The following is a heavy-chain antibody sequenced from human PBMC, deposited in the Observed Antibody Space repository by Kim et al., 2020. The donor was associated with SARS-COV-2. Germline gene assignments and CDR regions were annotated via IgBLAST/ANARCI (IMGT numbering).Heavy chain of an antibody. V-gene: IGHV3-21*01. D-gene: IGHD3-16*01. CDR3: ARGDYDYVWGSWNY. Sequence: DAVKGRFTSARDNAKNSLCLQMKGLGAEDTAVYYCARGDYDYVWGSWNYWGQGTLVTVSS. J-gene: IGHJ4*02.